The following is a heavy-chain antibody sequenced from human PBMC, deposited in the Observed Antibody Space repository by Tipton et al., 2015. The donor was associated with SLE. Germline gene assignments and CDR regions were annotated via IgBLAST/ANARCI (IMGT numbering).Heavy chain of an antibody. CDR1: GGSFSRYY. V-gene: IGHV4-34*01. CDR3: ARTSFCGGGTCFSLDY. CDR2: IDHLGRT. Sequence: LRLSCAVYGGSFSRYYWSWIRQPPGKGLEWIGEIDHLGRTNSNPSLRSRVTISVDASKNQFSLKLTSVTTSDTAVYYCARTSFCGGGTCFSLDYWGQGTLVTVSS. J-gene: IGHJ4*02. D-gene: IGHD2-15*01.